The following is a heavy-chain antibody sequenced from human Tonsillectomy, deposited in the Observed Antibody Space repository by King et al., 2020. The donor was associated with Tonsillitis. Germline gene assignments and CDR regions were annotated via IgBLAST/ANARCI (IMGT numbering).Heavy chain of an antibody. D-gene: IGHD1-1*01. J-gene: IGHJ6*03. Sequence: VQLVESGGGLVQPGGSLRLSCAASGFTFSSYWMHWVRQAPGKGLVWVSRINSDGSSTSYADSLKGRFTISRDNAKNMLYMQMNSLRAEDTAVYYCAREVPIYYYYMDVWGKGTTVTVSS. CDR2: INSDGSST. CDR1: GFTFSSYW. V-gene: IGHV3-74*01. CDR3: AREVPIYYYYMDV.